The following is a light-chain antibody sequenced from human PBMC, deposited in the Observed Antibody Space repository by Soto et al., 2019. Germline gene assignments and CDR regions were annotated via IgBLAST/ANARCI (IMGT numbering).Light chain of an antibody. CDR1: SSDVGGYNY. Sequence: QSALTQPASVSGSPGQSITISCTGTSSDVGGYNYVSWYQQHPGKAPKLILFEAINRPSGISNRCSGSKSVTTASLTISGLQTDDEGDYYCASYTGNNAWLFGGGTKLTVL. CDR2: EAI. V-gene: IGLV2-14*01. CDR3: ASYTGNNAWL. J-gene: IGLJ2*01.